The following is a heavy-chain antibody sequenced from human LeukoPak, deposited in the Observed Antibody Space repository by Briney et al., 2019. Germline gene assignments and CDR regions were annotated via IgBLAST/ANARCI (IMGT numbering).Heavy chain of an antibody. V-gene: IGHV4-59*01. CDR2: IYYSGST. J-gene: IGHJ5*02. Sequence: SETLSLTCTVSGGSISSYYWSWIRQPPGKGLEWIGYIYYSGSTNYNPSLKSRVTISVDTSKNQFSLKLSSVTAADTAVYYCARATDYYGSGGYMYNWFDPWSQGTLVTVSS. CDR3: ARATDYYGSGGYMYNWFDP. CDR1: GGSISSYY. D-gene: IGHD3-10*01.